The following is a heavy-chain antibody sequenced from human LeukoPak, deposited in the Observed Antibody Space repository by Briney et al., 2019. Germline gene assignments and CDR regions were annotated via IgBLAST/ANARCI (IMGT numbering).Heavy chain of an antibody. D-gene: IGHD3-10*01. CDR1: GFTFRSYA. CDR3: ARDVRFGELLYD. V-gene: IGHV3-30*04. Sequence: SGRSLRLSCAASGFTFRSYAMHWVRQAPGKGLGRVAVISYDGSNKYYADSVKGRFTISRDNSKNTLYLQMNSLRAEDTAVYYCARDVRFGELLYDWGQGTLVTVSS. J-gene: IGHJ4*02. CDR2: ISYDGSNK.